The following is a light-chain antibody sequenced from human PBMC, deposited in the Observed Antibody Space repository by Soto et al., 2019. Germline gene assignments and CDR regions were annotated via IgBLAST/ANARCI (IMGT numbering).Light chain of an antibody. Sequence: EIVLTQSPATLSLSPGERATLSCRATQSVSSYLAWYQQKPGQAPRLLIYDASNRATGIPARFSGSGSGTAFTLTISSLEPEEFAVYYCQQRSNGPPEATFGPGTKVDIK. J-gene: IGKJ3*01. CDR2: DAS. CDR1: QSVSSY. V-gene: IGKV3-11*01. CDR3: QQRSNGPPEAT.